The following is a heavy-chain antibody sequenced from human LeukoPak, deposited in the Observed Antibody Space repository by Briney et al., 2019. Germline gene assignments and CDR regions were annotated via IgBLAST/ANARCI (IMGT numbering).Heavy chain of an antibody. V-gene: IGHV4-34*01. CDR2: INHSGSA. J-gene: IGHJ5*02. D-gene: IGHD3-3*01. CDR3: ARGSRFLEWLPPRKWFAP. CDR1: GGSFSGYY. Sequence: SETLSLTCAVYGGSFSGYYWSWIRQPPGKGLEWIGEINHSGSANYNPSLKSRVTISVDTSKNQFSLKLNSVTAADTAVYYCARGSRFLEWLPPRKWFAPWGQGTLVTVSS.